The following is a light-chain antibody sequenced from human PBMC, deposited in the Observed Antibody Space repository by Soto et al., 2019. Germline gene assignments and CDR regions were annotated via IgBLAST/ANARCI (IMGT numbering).Light chain of an antibody. CDR2: DAS. CDR1: QSFSDY. V-gene: IGKV3-11*01. Sequence: IVLTQSPATLSLSPGERATLSCRASQSFSDYLAWYQQKPGQAPRLLIFDASNRAPGTPARFSGSGSGTDFTLTISSLEPEDFAVYYCQMRNNWPLWTFGQGTKVDIK. CDR3: QMRNNWPLWT. J-gene: IGKJ1*01.